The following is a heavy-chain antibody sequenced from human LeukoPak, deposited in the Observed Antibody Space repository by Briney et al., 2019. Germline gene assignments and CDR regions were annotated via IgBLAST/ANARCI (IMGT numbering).Heavy chain of an antibody. V-gene: IGHV3-30*02. D-gene: IGHD3-22*01. CDR2: IRYDGSNK. CDR1: GFTFSSYG. CDR3: AKERNYYDSSGYYSVAGGPDY. J-gene: IGHJ4*02. Sequence: SGGSLRLXCAASGFTFSSYGMHWVRQAPGKGLEWVAFIRYDGSNKYYADSVKGRFTISRDNSKNTLYLQMNSLRAEDTAVYYCAKERNYYDSSGYYSVAGGPDYWGQGTLVTVSS.